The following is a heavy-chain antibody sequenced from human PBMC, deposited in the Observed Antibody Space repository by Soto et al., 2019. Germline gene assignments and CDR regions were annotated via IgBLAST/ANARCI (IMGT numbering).Heavy chain of an antibody. CDR2: IKSKTDGGTT. CDR1: GFTFSNAW. J-gene: IGHJ6*02. CDR3: TTGPKQWLVLGYYYYGMDV. Sequence: GGSLRLSCAASGFTFSNAWMNWVRQAPGKGLEWVGRIKSKTDGGTTDYAAPVKGRFTISRDDSKNTLYLQMNSLKTEDTAVYYCTTGPKQWLVLGYYYYGMDVWGQGTTVTVSS. D-gene: IGHD6-19*01. V-gene: IGHV3-15*07.